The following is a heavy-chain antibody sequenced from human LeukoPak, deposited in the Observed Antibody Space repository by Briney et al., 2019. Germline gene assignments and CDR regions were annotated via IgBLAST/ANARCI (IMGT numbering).Heavy chain of an antibody. D-gene: IGHD3-22*01. V-gene: IGHV1-69*13. Sequence: SVKVSCKASGGTFSSYAISWVRQAPGQGLEWMGGIIPIFGTANYAQKFQGRVTITADESTSTAYMGLSSLRSEDTAVYYCARLGPYYDSSGYGEYNWFDPWGQGTLVTVSS. CDR3: ARLGPYYDSSGYGEYNWFDP. CDR1: GGTFSSYA. CDR2: IIPIFGTA. J-gene: IGHJ5*02.